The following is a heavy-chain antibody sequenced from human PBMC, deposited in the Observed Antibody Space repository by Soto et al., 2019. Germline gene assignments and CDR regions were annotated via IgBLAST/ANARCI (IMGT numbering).Heavy chain of an antibody. Sequence: QVQLVESGGGVVQPGRSLRLSCAASGFTFSSYGMHWVRQAPGKGLEWVAVISYDGSNKYYADSVKGRFTISRDNSKNTLYLQMNSLRAEDTAVYYCAKGRSSYEPYTSEYYFDYWGQGTLVTVSS. CDR3: AKGRSSYEPYTSEYYFDY. J-gene: IGHJ4*02. V-gene: IGHV3-30*18. CDR1: GFTFSSYG. CDR2: ISYDGSNK. D-gene: IGHD6-13*01.